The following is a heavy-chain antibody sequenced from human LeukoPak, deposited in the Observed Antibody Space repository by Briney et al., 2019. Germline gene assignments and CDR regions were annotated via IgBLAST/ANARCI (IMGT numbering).Heavy chain of an antibody. CDR3: ARGKYSSGWFDY. V-gene: IGHV3-23*01. D-gene: IGHD6-19*01. J-gene: IGHJ4*02. CDR1: GFTFSSYA. CDR2: ISGSGGST. Sequence: GGSLRLSCAVSGFTFSSYAMSWVRQAPGKGLEWVSAISGSGGSTYYADSVKGRFTISRDNTKNSLYLQMNSLRAEDTAVYYCARGKYSSGWFDYWGQGTLVTVSS.